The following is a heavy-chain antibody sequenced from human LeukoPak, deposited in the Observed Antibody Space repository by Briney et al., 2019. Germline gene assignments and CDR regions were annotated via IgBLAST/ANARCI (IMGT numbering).Heavy chain of an antibody. CDR2: INHSGST. CDR1: GGSFSGYY. J-gene: IGHJ4*02. Sequence: PSETLSLTCAVYGGSFSGYYWSWIRQPPGKGLEWIGEINHSGSTNYNPSLKSRVTISVDTSKNQFSLKLSSVTAADTAVYYCARLSPEYYYDSSGYYYWGQGTLVTVSS. V-gene: IGHV4-34*01. D-gene: IGHD3-22*01. CDR3: ARLSPEYYYDSSGYYY.